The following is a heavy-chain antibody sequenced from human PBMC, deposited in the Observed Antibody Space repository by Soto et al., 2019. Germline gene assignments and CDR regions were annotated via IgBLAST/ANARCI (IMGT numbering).Heavy chain of an antibody. CDR3: ARGWMRSGWRKNDAFDI. CDR2: INHSGST. CDR1: GGSFSGYY. J-gene: IGHJ3*02. V-gene: IGHV4-34*01. D-gene: IGHD6-19*01. Sequence: SETLSLTCAVYGGSFSGYYWSWIRQPPGKGLEWIGEINHSGSTNYNPSLKSRVTISVDTSKNQFSLKLSSVTAADTAVYYCARGWMRSGWRKNDAFDIWGQGTMVPVSS.